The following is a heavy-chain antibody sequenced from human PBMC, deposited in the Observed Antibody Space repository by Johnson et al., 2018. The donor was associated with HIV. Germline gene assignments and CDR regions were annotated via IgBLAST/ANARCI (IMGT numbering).Heavy chain of an antibody. J-gene: IGHJ3*02. D-gene: IGHD1-26*01. CDR2: IHSGGST. CDR3: ARVRGGRENAFDI. CDR1: GLNFSDYS. Sequence: QVQLVESGGGVVQPGRSVRLSCASSGLNFSDYSVHWVRQAPGKGLQWVAVIHSGGSTYYADSVKGRFTISRDNSKNTLSLQMNSPRVEYTALYYCARVRGGRENAFDIWGQGTMVTVSS. V-gene: IGHV3-NL1*01.